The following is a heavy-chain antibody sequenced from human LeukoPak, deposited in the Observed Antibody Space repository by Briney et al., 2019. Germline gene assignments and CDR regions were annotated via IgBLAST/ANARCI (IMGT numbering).Heavy chain of an antibody. D-gene: IGHD2-15*01. Sequence: GGSLRLSCAASGFIFNNYWMNWVRQAPGKGLEWVSSISSSSYIYYADSVKGRFTISRDNAKNSLYLQMNSLRAEDTAVYYCAREQGYCSGGSCYPYYFDYWGQGTLVTVSS. CDR1: GFIFNNYW. CDR2: ISSSSYI. J-gene: IGHJ4*02. CDR3: AREQGYCSGGSCYPYYFDY. V-gene: IGHV3-21*01.